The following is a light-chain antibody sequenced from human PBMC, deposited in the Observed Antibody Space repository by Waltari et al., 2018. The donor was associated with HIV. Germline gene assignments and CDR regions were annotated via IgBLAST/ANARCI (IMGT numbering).Light chain of an antibody. V-gene: IGLV2-14*03. Sequence: QSALTQPASVSGSPGQSITISCTGSSNDVGGYNYVSWYQQHPGKAPRLMIYDVSTRPSGVSDRFSGSKSGDTASLTISGLQPEYEADYYCESYTSTSVWVFGGGTRLTVL. CDR3: ESYTSTSVWV. CDR2: DVS. CDR1: SNDVGGYNY. J-gene: IGLJ3*02.